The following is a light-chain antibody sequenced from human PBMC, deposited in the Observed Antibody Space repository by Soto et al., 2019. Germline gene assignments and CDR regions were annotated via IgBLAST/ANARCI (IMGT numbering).Light chain of an antibody. CDR1: QYINTR. V-gene: IGKV3-11*01. Sequence: EIVWTQSPATRSSFPGDRVNLSCRASQYINTRLAWCQHRPGQAPRLLIYQTSIRAAGIPARFSASGTGTDFPLTISDVQPEDFAVYYCHQRQSWPRTFGQGTKVDI. CDR3: HQRQSWPRT. CDR2: QTS. J-gene: IGKJ1*01.